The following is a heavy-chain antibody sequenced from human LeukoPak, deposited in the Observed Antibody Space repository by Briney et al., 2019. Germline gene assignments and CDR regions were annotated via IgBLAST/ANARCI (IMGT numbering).Heavy chain of an antibody. CDR1: GYTFTSYG. CDR3: ARASYDYVWGSYRYTYFDY. Sequence: VASVKVSCKASGYTFTSYGISWVRQAPGQGLEWMGWISAYNGNTNYAQKLQGRVTMTTDTSTSTAYMELRSLRSDDTAVYYCARASYDYVWGSYRYTYFDYWGQGTLVTVSS. D-gene: IGHD3-16*02. V-gene: IGHV1-18*01. J-gene: IGHJ4*02. CDR2: ISAYNGNT.